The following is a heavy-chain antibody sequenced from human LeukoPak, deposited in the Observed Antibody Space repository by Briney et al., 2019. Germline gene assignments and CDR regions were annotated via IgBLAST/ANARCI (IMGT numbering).Heavy chain of an antibody. D-gene: IGHD3-22*01. CDR1: GFTFSSYA. V-gene: IGHV3-30*04. CDR3: ARDTSEVIRGPFDY. J-gene: IGHJ4*02. CDR2: ISYDGSNK. Sequence: GGSLRLSCAASGFTFSSYAMHWVRQAPGKGLEWVAVISYDGSNKYYADSVKGRFTISRDNSKNTLYLQMNSLRAEDTAVYYCARDTSEVIRGPFDYWGQGTLVTVSS.